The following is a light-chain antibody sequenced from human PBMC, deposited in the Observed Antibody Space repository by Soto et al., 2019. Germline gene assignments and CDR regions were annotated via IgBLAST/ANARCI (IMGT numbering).Light chain of an antibody. V-gene: IGKV1-5*01. CDR2: DAS. J-gene: IGKJ2*01. CDR3: QRYNSYSPPYT. Sequence: DIQMTQSPSTLSASVGDRVTITCRASQSISSWLAWYQQKPGKAPKLLIYDASSLESGVPSRFSGSGSGTDSTLTISSLQPDDFATYYCQRYNSYSPPYTFGQGTKLEIK. CDR1: QSISSW.